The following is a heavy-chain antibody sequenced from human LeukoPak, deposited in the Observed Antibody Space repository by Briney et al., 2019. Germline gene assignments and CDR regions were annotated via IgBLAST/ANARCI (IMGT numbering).Heavy chain of an antibody. CDR3: ARESAVAETSESDY. Sequence: ASVKVSCKASGYTFTSYAMNWVRQAPGQGLEWMGWINTNTGNPTYAQGFTGRFVFSLDTSVSTAYLQISSLKAEDTAVYYCARESAVAETSESDYWGQGTLVTVSS. V-gene: IGHV7-4-1*02. J-gene: IGHJ4*02. CDR1: GYTFTSYA. D-gene: IGHD2-15*01. CDR2: INTNTGNP.